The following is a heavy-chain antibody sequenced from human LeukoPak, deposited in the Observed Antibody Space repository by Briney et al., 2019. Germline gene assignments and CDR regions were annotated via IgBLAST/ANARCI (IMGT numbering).Heavy chain of an antibody. J-gene: IGHJ6*02. CDR1: GYTFTNYA. CDR2: TNTNTGNP. D-gene: IGHD1-26*01. CDR3: ARGLQWELLVHYYYGMDV. V-gene: IGHV7-4-1*02. Sequence: GASVKVSCKASGYTFTNYAMNWVRQAPGHGLEWMGWTNTNTGNPTYAQGFTGRFVFSLDTSVSTAYLQISSLKAEDTAVYYCARGLQWELLVHYYYGMDVWGQGTTVTVSS.